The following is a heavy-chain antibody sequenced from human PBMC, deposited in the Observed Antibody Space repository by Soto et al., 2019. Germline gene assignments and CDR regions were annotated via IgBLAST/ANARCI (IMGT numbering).Heavy chain of an antibody. D-gene: IGHD7-27*01. CDR3: ARDLSRGSNWYYYMDV. CDR2: ISSSSSVI. V-gene: IGHV3-48*01. J-gene: IGHJ6*03. CDR1: GFILSDCA. Sequence: PGGSLRLSCATSGFILSDCAMNWVRQAPGKGLERVSYISSSSSVIDYADSVKGRFTVSRDNARNSLYLQMNSLRAEDTAVYYCARDLSRGSNWYYYMDVWGKGTTVTVSS.